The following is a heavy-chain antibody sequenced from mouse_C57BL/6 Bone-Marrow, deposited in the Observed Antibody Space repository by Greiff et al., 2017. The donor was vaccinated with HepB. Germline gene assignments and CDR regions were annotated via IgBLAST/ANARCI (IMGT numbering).Heavy chain of an antibody. CDR2: IYPGSGCT. V-gene: IGHV1-55*01. J-gene: IGHJ4*01. CDR1: GYTFTSYW. D-gene: IGHD1-2*01. CDR3: ARYTVTTKEDSMDY. Sequence: QVQLQQPGAELVKPGASVKMSCKASGYTFTSYWITWVKQRPGQGLEWIGDIYPGSGCTNYNEKFKSKATLTVDTSSSTAYMQLSSLTSEDSAVYDCARYTVTTKEDSMDYWGQGTSVTVSS.